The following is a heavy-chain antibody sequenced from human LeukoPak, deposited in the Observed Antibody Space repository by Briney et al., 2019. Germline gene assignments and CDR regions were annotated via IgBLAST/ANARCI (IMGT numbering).Heavy chain of an antibody. CDR3: ARALCINGICEWFDP. CDR2: IHTSWVT. CDR1: GASSSSGTYF. V-gene: IGHV4-61*02. Sequence: PSETLSLTCTVSGASSSSGTYFCSWLRLPAEKLLELIGRIHTSWVTKYNPSLKSRVTVSVDTSNNQVYLLLRTVTAADTAVYYCARALCINGICEWFDPWGQGTLVTVSS. J-gene: IGHJ5*02. D-gene: IGHD2-8*01.